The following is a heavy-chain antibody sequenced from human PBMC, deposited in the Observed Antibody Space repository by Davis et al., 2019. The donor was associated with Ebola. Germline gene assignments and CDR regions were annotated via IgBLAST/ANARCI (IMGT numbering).Heavy chain of an antibody. V-gene: IGHV4-34*01. CDR1: GGSFSGYY. Sequence: SETLSLTCAVYGGSFSGYYWSWIRQPPGKGLEWIGEINHSGSTYYNPSLKSRVTISVDTSKNQFSLKLSSVTAADTAVYYCARGSLSSSWYYWGQGTLVTVSS. J-gene: IGHJ4*02. CDR2: INHSGST. CDR3: ARGSLSSSWYY. D-gene: IGHD6-13*01.